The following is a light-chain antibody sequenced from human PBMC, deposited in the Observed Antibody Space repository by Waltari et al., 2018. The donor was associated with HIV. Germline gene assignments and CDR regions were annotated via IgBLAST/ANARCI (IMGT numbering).Light chain of an antibody. CDR1: QSILSDSNKKNY. J-gene: IGKJ1*01. Sequence: DVVMTQSPDALVGSLGERVTINCNSRQSILSDSNKKNYLTWYQQRAGQAPKLVVYWASTRESGVPARFSGSGSETDFTLTISILQAEDAAIYYCQQYYRTPPAFGQGTKVEV. CDR2: WAS. V-gene: IGKV4-1*01. CDR3: QQYYRTPPA.